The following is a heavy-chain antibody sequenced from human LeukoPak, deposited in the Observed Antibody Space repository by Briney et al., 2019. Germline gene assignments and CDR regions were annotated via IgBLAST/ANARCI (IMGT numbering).Heavy chain of an antibody. V-gene: IGHV1-2*02. J-gene: IGHJ4*02. D-gene: IGHD5-18*01. Sequence: ASVTVSCKASGYTFTGYYMHWVRQAPGQGLEWMGWINPNSGGTNYAQKFQGRVTMTRDTSISTAYMELSRLRFDDTAVYYCARPRAFSYGQMYYFDYWGQGALVTVSS. CDR2: INPNSGGT. CDR3: ARPRAFSYGQMYYFDY. CDR1: GYTFTGYY.